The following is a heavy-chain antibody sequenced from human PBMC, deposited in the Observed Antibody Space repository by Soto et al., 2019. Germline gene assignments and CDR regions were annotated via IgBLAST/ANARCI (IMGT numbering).Heavy chain of an antibody. J-gene: IGHJ4*02. CDR2: ISAYNGNT. CDR3: ARGYTYYYDSSGHLFDY. D-gene: IGHD3-22*01. CDR1: GYSFTSYW. V-gene: IGHV1-18*04. Sequence: GESLKISCKGSGYSFTSYWIGWVRQMPGKGLEWMGWISAYNGNTNYAQKLQGRVTMTTDTSTSTAYMELRSLRSDDTAVYYCARGYTYYYDSSGHLFDYWGQGTLVTVSS.